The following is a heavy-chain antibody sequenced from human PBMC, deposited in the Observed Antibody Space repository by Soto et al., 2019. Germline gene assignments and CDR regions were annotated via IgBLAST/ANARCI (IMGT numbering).Heavy chain of an antibody. J-gene: IGHJ6*02. CDR2: ISSSSSTI. D-gene: IGHD3-22*01. V-gene: IGHV3-48*01. Sequence: LRLSCAASGFTFNSYAMNWVRQAPGKGLEWVSYISSSSSTIYYADSVKGRFTISRDNSKNSLCLQMNSLRAEDTAVYYCARVRFDDSSGYYPSLDTYYYYYGMDVWGQGTTVTVS. CDR1: GFTFNSYA. CDR3: ARVRFDDSSGYYPSLDTYYYYYGMDV.